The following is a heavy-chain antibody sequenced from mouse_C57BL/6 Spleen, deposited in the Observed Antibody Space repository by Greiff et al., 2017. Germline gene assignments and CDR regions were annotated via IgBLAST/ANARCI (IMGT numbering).Heavy chain of an antibody. CDR1: GYSFTGYY. Sequence: EVQLQQSGPELVKPGASVKISCKASGYSFTGYYMNWVKQSPEKSLEWIGEINPSTGGTTYNQKFKAKATLTVDKSSSTAYMQLKSLTSEDSAVYYCARKNYGSSPYAMDYWGQGTSVTVSS. CDR3: ARKNYGSSPYAMDY. V-gene: IGHV1-42*01. CDR2: INPSTGGT. D-gene: IGHD1-1*01. J-gene: IGHJ4*01.